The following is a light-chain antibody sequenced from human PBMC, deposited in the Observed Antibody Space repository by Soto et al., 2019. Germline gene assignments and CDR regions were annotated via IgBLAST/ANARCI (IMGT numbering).Light chain of an antibody. Sequence: QSVLTQPPSASGTPGRRVTISCSGSSSNIGINTVSWYQQGPGTAPKLLIYSNNQRPSGVSDRFSGSKSGTSASLAVSGLQSEDEADYYCAAWDDSLNGWVFGGGTKLTVL. CDR2: SNN. CDR3: AAWDDSLNGWV. J-gene: IGLJ3*02. V-gene: IGLV1-44*01. CDR1: SSNIGINT.